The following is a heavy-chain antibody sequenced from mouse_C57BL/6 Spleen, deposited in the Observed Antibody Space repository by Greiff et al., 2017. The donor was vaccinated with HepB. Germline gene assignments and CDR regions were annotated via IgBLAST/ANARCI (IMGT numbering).Heavy chain of an antibody. CDR2: ISYDGSN. CDR3: ARAPLKVGSSYDWYFDV. CDR1: GYSITSGYY. Sequence: EVKVEESGPGLVKPSQSLSLTCSVTGYSITSGYYWNWIRQFPGNKLEWMGYISYDGSNNYNPSLKNRISITRDTSKNQFFLKLNSVTTEDTATYYCARAPLKVGSSYDWYFDVWGTGTTVTVSS. V-gene: IGHV3-6*01. D-gene: IGHD1-1*01. J-gene: IGHJ1*03.